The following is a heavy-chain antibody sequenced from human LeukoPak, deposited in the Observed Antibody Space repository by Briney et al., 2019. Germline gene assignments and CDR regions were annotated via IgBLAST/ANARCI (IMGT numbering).Heavy chain of an antibody. CDR3: AREYYYDSSGYHGY. D-gene: IGHD3-22*01. Sequence: SETLSLTCTVSGGSISSGSYYWSWIRQPAGKGLEWIGRIYTSGSTNYNPSLKSRVTISVDTSKNQFSLKLSSVTAADTAVYYCAREYYYDSSGYHGYWGQGTLVTVSS. CDR1: GGSISSGSYY. CDR2: IYTSGST. V-gene: IGHV4-61*02. J-gene: IGHJ4*02.